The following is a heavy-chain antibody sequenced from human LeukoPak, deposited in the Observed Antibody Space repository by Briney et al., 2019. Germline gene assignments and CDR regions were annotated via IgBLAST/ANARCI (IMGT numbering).Heavy chain of an antibody. D-gene: IGHD6-19*01. CDR3: AKGTSSSGWPRVQH. V-gene: IGHV3-30*02. CDR1: GFTFSSYG. CDR2: IRYDGSNK. J-gene: IGHJ1*01. Sequence: QSGGSLRLSCAASGFTFSSYGMHWVRQAPGKGLEWVAFIRYDGSNKYYADSVKGRFTISRDNSKNTLYLQMNSLRAEDTAVYYCAKGTSSSGWPRVQHWGQGTLVTVSS.